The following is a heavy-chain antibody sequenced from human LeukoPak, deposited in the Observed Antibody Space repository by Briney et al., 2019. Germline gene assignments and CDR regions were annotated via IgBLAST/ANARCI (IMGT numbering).Heavy chain of an antibody. Sequence: ASVKVSCKASGYTFTSYGISWVRQAPGQGLEWMGWISAYNGNTNYAQKLQGRVTMTTDTSTSTAYMELRSLRSEDTAVYYCARVRPYYDSSGYYSLDFDYWGQGTLVTVSS. D-gene: IGHD3-22*01. J-gene: IGHJ4*02. V-gene: IGHV1-18*01. CDR1: GYTFTSYG. CDR3: ARVRPYYDSSGYYSLDFDY. CDR2: ISAYNGNT.